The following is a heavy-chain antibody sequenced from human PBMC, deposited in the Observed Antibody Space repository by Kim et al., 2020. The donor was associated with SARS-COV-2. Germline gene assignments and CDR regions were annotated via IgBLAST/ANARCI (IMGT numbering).Heavy chain of an antibody. CDR2: ISSSSSYI. V-gene: IGHV3-21*01. D-gene: IGHD3-10*01. CDR1: GFTFSSYS. J-gene: IGHJ4*02. CDR3: ASDSETGIFDY. Sequence: GGSLRLSCAASGFTFSSYSMNWVRQAPGKGLEWVSSISSSSSYIYYVDSVKGRFTISRDNAKNSLYLQMNSLRAEDTAVYYCASDSETGIFDYWGQGTLVTVSS.